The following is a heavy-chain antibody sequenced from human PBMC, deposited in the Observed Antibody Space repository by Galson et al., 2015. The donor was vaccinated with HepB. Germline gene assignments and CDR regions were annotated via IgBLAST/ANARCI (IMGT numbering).Heavy chain of an antibody. J-gene: IGHJ4*02. Sequence: SLRLSCAASGFTFSSYAMSWVRQAPGKGLEWVSAISGSGGSTYYADSVKGRFTISRDDSKNTLYLQMNSLRAEDTAVYYCTTTGQQLLTNYFDYWGQGTLVTVSS. V-gene: IGHV3-23*01. CDR1: GFTFSSYA. CDR3: TTTGQQLLTNYFDY. CDR2: ISGSGGST. D-gene: IGHD6-13*01.